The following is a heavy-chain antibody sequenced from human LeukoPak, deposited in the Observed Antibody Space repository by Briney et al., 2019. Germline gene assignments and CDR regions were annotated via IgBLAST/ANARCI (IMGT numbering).Heavy chain of an antibody. CDR3: ARGAAAGALIDY. D-gene: IGHD6-13*01. J-gene: IGHJ4*02. CDR1: GFTFSDYY. CDR2: ISSSGSTI. V-gene: IGHV3-11*01. Sequence: PGGSLRLSCAASGFTFSDYYMSWIRQAPGKGLEWVSCISSSGSTIYYADSVKGRFTISRNNAKNSLYLQMNRLRAEDTAVYYCARGAAAGALIDYWGQGTLVTVSS.